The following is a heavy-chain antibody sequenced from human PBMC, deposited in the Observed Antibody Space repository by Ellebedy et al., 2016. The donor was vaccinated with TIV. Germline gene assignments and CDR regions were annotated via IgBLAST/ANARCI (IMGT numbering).Heavy chain of an antibody. D-gene: IGHD3-22*01. Sequence: GESLKISCAASGFIFSSYGMHWVRQAPGKGLEWVAGISYDGRNKKYADSVKGRFTISRDNSKSTLYLQMNSLRPEDTAVYYCATHYSDTSGNHYAGGYWGQGTLGTVSS. V-gene: IGHV3-30*03. J-gene: IGHJ4*02. CDR3: ATHYSDTSGNHYAGGY. CDR1: GFIFSSYG. CDR2: ISYDGRNK.